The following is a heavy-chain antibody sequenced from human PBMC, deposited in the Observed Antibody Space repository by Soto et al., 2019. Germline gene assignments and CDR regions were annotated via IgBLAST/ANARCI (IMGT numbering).Heavy chain of an antibody. Sequence: QVQLVESGGGVVRPGWSPRLSCAASGFTFSTYAMHWVRQAPGKGLEWVAVTSYDGSNKNYAGSVKGRFTISRDNSKNTLYLQMNSLRVEDTAVYYCAREWGGSFVWYFDLWGRGTLVTVS. V-gene: IGHV3-30-3*01. CDR2: TSYDGSNK. J-gene: IGHJ2*01. D-gene: IGHD1-26*01. CDR3: AREWGGSFVWYFDL. CDR1: GFTFSTYA.